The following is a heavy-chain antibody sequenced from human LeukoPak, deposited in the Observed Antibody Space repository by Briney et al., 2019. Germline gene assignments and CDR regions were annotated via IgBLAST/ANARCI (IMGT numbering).Heavy chain of an antibody. J-gene: IGHJ4*02. CDR3: AKDTGYSYGSVFDY. CDR2: ISGSGGST. V-gene: IGHV3-23*01. Sequence: QTGGSLRLSCAASGFTFSSYAMSWVRQAPGKGLEWVSAISGSGGSTYYADSVEGRFTISRDNSKNTLYLQMNSLRAEDTAVYYCAKDTGYSYGSVFDYWGQGTLVTVSS. CDR1: GFTFSSYA. D-gene: IGHD5-18*01.